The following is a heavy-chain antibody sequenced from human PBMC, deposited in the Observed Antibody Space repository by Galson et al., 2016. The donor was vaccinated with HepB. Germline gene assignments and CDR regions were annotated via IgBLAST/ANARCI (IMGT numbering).Heavy chain of an antibody. CDR2: ISSSSRTI. V-gene: IGHV3-48*02. CDR1: GFTFSSYN. Sequence: SLRLSCAASGFTFSSYNMNWVRQAPGKGLEWISYISSSSRTINYADSVKGRFTISRDNAKNSLFLQMNGLRDEDTAVYYCARVGRWGIAVAGPFYFDYWGQGTLVTVPS. D-gene: IGHD6-13*01. CDR3: ARVGRWGIAVAGPFYFDY. J-gene: IGHJ4*02.